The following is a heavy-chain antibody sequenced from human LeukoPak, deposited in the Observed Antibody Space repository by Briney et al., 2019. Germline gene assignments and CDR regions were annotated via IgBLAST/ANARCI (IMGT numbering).Heavy chain of an antibody. V-gene: IGHV1-2*02. D-gene: IGHD3-10*01. CDR3: SRGGPVYYKYELVDY. CDR1: GYTFTGYY. Sequence: ASVKVSCKASGYTFTGYYMHWVRQAPGQGLEWMGWINPNSGGTNYAQKFQGRVTMTRDTSISTAYMELSRLRSDDTAVYYCSRGGPVYYKYELVDYWGQGTLVTVSS. CDR2: INPNSGGT. J-gene: IGHJ4*02.